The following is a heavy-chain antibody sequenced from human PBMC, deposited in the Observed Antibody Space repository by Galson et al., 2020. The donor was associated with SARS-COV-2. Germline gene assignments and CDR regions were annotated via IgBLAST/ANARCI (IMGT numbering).Heavy chain of an antibody. CDR3: ARSLYKYYEDSSGSKDAFEI. V-gene: IGHV4-30-4*07. CDR1: GGSISSGGYS. CDR2: FYYSGST. D-gene: IGHD3-22*01. Sequence: SETLSLTCAVSGGSISSGGYSWSWIRQPPGKGLEWIGYFYYSGSTYYNPSLKSRVTTSVDTSKNQFSLKLSSVTAADTAVYYCARSLYKYYEDSSGSKDAFEIWGQGTMGTFAS. J-gene: IGHJ3*02.